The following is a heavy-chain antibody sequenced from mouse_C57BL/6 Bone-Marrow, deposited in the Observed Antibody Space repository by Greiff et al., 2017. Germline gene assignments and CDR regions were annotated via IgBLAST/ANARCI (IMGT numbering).Heavy chain of an antibody. J-gene: IGHJ1*03. V-gene: IGHV1-26*01. Sequence: VQLQQSGPELVKPGASVKISCKASGYTFTDYYMNWVKQSPGKRLEWIGDINPNNGGTSYNQKFKGKATLTVDKSSSTAYMELRSLTSEDSAVYYCGLWDFDVWGTGTTVTVSS. CDR3: GLWDFDV. CDR1: GYTFTDYY. CDR2: INPNNGGT.